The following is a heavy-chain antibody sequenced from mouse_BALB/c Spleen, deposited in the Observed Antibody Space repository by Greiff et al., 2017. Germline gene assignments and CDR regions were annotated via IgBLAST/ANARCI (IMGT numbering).Heavy chain of an antibody. Sequence: LQQPGSELVRPGASVKLSCKASGYTFTSYWMHWVKQRPGQGLEWIGNIYPGSGSTNYDEKFKSKATLTVDTSSSTAYMQLSSLTSEDSAVYYCTRSDYGSSYAMDYWGQGTSVTVSS. J-gene: IGHJ4*01. CDR2: IYPGSGST. CDR3: TRSDYGSSYAMDY. V-gene: IGHV1S22*01. D-gene: IGHD1-1*01. CDR1: GYTFTSYW.